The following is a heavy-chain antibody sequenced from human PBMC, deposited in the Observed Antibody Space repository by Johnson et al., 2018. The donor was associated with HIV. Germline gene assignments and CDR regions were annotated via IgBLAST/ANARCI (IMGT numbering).Heavy chain of an antibody. CDR2: IYSGGST. Sequence: VQLVESGGGLVQPGGSLRLSCAASGFPVSSNYMSWVRQAPGQGLEWVSVIYSGGSTYYADSVKGRFTIPRDNSKNPLYLQKNSLRAEDTAVYYCARDRNYYDSSAQGAFDIWGQGTMVTVSS. V-gene: IGHV3-66*01. CDR1: GFPVSSNY. J-gene: IGHJ3*02. D-gene: IGHD3-22*01. CDR3: ARDRNYYDSSAQGAFDI.